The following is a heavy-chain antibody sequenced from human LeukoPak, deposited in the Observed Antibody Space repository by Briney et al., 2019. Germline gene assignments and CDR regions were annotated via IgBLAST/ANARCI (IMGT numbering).Heavy chain of an antibody. CDR2: ISYDGSNK. Sequence: GGSLRLSCAASGFTFSSYGMHWVRQAPHKGLEWVAVISYDGSNKYYADSVKGRFTISRDNSKNTLYLQMNSLRAEDTAVYYCAGGDYELYYFDYWGQGTLVTVSS. CDR3: AGGDYELYYFDY. J-gene: IGHJ4*02. D-gene: IGHD4-17*01. V-gene: IGHV3-30*19. CDR1: GFTFSSYG.